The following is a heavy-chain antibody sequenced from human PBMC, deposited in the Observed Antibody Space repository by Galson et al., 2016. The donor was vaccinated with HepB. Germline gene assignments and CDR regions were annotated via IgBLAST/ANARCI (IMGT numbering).Heavy chain of an antibody. D-gene: IGHD1-14*01. CDR2: IKQDGSEK. Sequence: SLRPSCAASGFSFSAYWMSWVRQSPGKGLAWVANIKQDGSEKYYVDSVKGRFTISRVNARNSLYLQVNGLRADDTAVYYCARDRLTSVTRHWTGTTYSYYGMDVWGQGTTVTVSS. CDR1: GFSFSAYW. V-gene: IGHV3-7*03. CDR3: ARDRLTSVTRHWTGTTYSYYGMDV. J-gene: IGHJ6*02.